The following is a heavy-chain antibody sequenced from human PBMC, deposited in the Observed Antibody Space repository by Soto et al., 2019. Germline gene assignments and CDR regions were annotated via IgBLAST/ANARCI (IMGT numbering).Heavy chain of an antibody. V-gene: IGHV3-23*01. CDR2: ISGSGGST. CDR3: ARPSGNNERAFDL. D-gene: IGHD1-26*01. Sequence: GGSLRLSCAASGFTFSSYAMSWVRQAPGKGLEWVSAISGSGGSTYYADSVKGRFTISRDNSKNTLYLQMNSLRAEDTAIYYCARPSGNNERAFDLWGQGTVVTVSS. CDR1: GFTFSSYA. J-gene: IGHJ3*01.